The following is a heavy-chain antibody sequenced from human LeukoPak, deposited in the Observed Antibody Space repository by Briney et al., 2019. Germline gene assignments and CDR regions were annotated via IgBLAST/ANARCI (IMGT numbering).Heavy chain of an antibody. CDR3: ARRSIAAAGTDWYFDL. D-gene: IGHD6-13*01. J-gene: IGHJ2*01. Sequence: SETLSLTCTVSGGSISSYYWGWIRQPPGKGLEWIGSIYYSGSTYYNPSLKSRVTISVDTSKNQFSLKLSSVTAADTAVYYCARRSIAAAGTDWYFDLWGRGTLVTVSS. CDR2: IYYSGST. CDR1: GGSISSYY. V-gene: IGHV4-39*01.